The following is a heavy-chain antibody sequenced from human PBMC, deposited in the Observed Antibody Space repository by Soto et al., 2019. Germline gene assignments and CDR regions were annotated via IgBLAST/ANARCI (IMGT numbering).Heavy chain of an antibody. CDR3: AGNDYGSGSAY. CDR2: TSYDGSDE. J-gene: IGHJ4*02. V-gene: IGHV3-30*03. Sequence: QVQLVESGGGVVQPGRSLRLSCVGSGFTFSTYGIYWVRQAPGKGLEWVAGTSYDGSDEYYADSVKGRFTISRDNSKSTLSLQMNNLRVDDTAMYYCAGNDYGSGSAYWGQGTLVTVSS. D-gene: IGHD3-10*01. CDR1: GFTFSTYG.